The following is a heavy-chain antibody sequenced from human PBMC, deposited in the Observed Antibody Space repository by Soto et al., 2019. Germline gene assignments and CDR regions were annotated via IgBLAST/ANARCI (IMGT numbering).Heavy chain of an antibody. V-gene: IGHV4-34*01. CDR3: ATLGHYDFWSGFRKGNWFDP. Sequence: QVQLQQWGAGLLKPSETVSLTCAVYGGSFIGYYGTWIRQPPGKGLEWIGEINHSGSTNYNPSLKSRVIISADASKNLFCLRLSSVTAADMAVYYCATLGHYDFWSGFRKGNWFDPWGQGTRVTVSS. J-gene: IGHJ5*02. CDR2: INHSGST. CDR1: GGSFIGYY. D-gene: IGHD3-3*01.